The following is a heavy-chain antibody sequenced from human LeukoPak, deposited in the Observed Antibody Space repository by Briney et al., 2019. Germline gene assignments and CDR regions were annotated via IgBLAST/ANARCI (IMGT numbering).Heavy chain of an antibody. V-gene: IGHV1-8*01. CDR1: GYTFTSYE. Sequence: ASVKVSCKASGYTFTSYEINWVRQATGQGLGWMGWMNANSGNTGYAQKFQGRVTMTRNTSISTDYMELSSLRSEDTAVYYCARVGRYYDFWSGPNWFDPWGQGDLVTVSS. CDR2: MNANSGNT. D-gene: IGHD3-3*01. J-gene: IGHJ5*02. CDR3: ARVGRYYDFWSGPNWFDP.